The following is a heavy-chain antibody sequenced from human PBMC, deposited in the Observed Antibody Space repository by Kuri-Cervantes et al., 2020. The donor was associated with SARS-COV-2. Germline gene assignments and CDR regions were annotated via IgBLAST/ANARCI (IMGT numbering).Heavy chain of an antibody. CDR3: ATTSSGRGY. V-gene: IGHV3-30-3*01. J-gene: IGHJ4*02. Sequence: GGSLRLSCAASGFTFSSYAMHWVRQAPGKGLEWVAIISYDGNNKKYADSAKGRFTISRDNSKNTLFLQMNSPRTEDTAVYYCATTSSGRGYWGQGTLVTVSS. D-gene: IGHD6-19*01. CDR1: GFTFSSYA. CDR2: ISYDGNNK.